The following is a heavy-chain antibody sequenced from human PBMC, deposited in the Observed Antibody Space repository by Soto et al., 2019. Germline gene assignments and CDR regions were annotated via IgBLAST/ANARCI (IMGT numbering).Heavy chain of an antibody. D-gene: IGHD3-22*01. J-gene: IGHJ4*02. CDR2: ISSSGSFT. Sequence: DVQLVESGGGLVTPGGSLRLSCEASGFTFRNYTMNWVRQAPGKGLEWVSSISSSGSFTYYADSLKGRFTISRDNAKNSLYLQMNSLRAEDTAVYYCARDDLYDSSGYDYRGQGTLVTVFS. V-gene: IGHV3-21*01. CDR1: GFTFRNYT. CDR3: ARDDLYDSSGYDY.